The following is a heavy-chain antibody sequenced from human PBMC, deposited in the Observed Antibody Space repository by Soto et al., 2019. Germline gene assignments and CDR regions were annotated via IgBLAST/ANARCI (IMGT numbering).Heavy chain of an antibody. CDR1: GFSFSISP. Sequence: QVQLVESGGGVVQPGRSLRLSCAASGFSFSISPMHWVRQAPGKGPEWVALISYDGTNKFYADSVKGRFTISRDNSKSTLYLQVDSLRPEDAAVYYCARDPKNYGSQHWAFNYFDSWGQGTMVTVSS. V-gene: IGHV3-30-3*01. D-gene: IGHD2-15*01. CDR2: ISYDGTNK. CDR3: ARDPKNYGSQHWAFNYFDS. J-gene: IGHJ4*02.